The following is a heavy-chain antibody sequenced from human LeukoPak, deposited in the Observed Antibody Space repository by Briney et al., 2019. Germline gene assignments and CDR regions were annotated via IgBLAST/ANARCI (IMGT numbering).Heavy chain of an antibody. CDR1: GGSFSGYY. CDR3: ARVVRTVLLWFGELSCYFDY. V-gene: IGHV4-34*01. D-gene: IGHD3-10*01. Sequence: SETLSLTCAVYGGSFSGYYWSWIRQPPGKGLEWIGEINHRGSTNYNPSLKSRVTISVDTSKNQFSLKLSSVTAADTAVYYCARVVRTVLLWFGELSCYFDYWGQGTMVTVSS. J-gene: IGHJ4*02. CDR2: INHRGST.